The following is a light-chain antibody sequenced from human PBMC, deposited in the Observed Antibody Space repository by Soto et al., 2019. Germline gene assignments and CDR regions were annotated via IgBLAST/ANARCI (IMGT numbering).Light chain of an antibody. CDR2: DAS. CDR3: QQRSNWLT. CDR1: QRVSSY. Sequence: EIVLTQSPATLSLSRGERATISCRASQRVSSYLAWYKHKPGQAPRLLIYDASNRATGIPARFSGSGSGTDFTLTICSLEPEDFAVYSCQQRSNWLTFGGGTKVEIK. V-gene: IGKV3-11*01. J-gene: IGKJ4*01.